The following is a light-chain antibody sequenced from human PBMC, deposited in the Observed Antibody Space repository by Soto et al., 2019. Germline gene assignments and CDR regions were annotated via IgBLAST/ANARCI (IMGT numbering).Light chain of an antibody. CDR3: QQYNSYPWT. CDR2: KAS. CDR1: QSISSW. V-gene: IGKV1-5*03. Sequence: DIQMTQSPSTLSASVGDRVTITCRASQSISSWLAWYQQKPGKAPKLLIYKASSFESGVPSRFSSSGSGTEFTLTISSLQPDDFATYYYQQYNSYPWTFGQGTKVEIK. J-gene: IGKJ1*01.